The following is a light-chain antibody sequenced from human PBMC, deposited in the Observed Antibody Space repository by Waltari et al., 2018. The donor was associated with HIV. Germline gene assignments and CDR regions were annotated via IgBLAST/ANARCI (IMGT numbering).Light chain of an antibody. Sequence: QSVFTQPPSVSAAAGQQVTISCSRSNSTLGNTYLSCYQQLPGTAPKLHIYDINKRPSGMPDRFSGSKSGTSATLGITGLQTGDEADYYCGTWDSSLSAVLFGGGTQLTVL. V-gene: IGLV1-51*01. CDR2: DIN. CDR1: NSTLGNTY. J-gene: IGLJ2*01. CDR3: GTWDSSLSAVL.